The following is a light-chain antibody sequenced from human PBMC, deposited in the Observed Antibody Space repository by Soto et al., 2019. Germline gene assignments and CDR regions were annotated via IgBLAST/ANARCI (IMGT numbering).Light chain of an antibody. V-gene: IGKV3-20*01. CDR2: GAS. CDR3: QQYGSSPWT. Sequence: DIVLTQSPGTLSFSPGERATLSCRASQSVSSSYFAWYQQKPGQAPRLLIYGASSRATGIPDRFSGSGSGTDSTLTISRLEPEDFAVYYCQQYGSSPWTFGQGTKVDIK. CDR1: QSVSSSY. J-gene: IGKJ1*01.